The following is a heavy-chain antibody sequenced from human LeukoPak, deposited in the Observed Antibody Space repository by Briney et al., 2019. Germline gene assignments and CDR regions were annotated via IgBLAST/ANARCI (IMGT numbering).Heavy chain of an antibody. D-gene: IGHD5-12*01. CDR1: GGSISSYY. CDR2: IYDSGST. J-gene: IGHJ6*02. V-gene: IGHV4-59*01. Sequence: SETLSLTCTVSGGSISSYYWSWIRQPPGKGLEWIGYIYDSGSTNYNPSLKSRVTISVDTSKNQSSLKLSSVTAADTAVYYCARGGSCYDSFYYYCMDVWGQGTTVTVSS. CDR3: ARGGSCYDSFYYYCMDV.